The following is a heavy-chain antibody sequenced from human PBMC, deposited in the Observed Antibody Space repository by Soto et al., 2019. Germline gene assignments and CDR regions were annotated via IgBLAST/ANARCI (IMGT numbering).Heavy chain of an antibody. Sequence: GGSLRLSCAASGFTFSSYGMHWVRQAPGKGLEWVAVISYDGSNKYYADSVKGRFTISRDNSKNTLYLQMNSLRAEDTAVYYCAKAITMVRGVIAEHGMDVWGQGTTVTVSS. D-gene: IGHD3-10*01. J-gene: IGHJ6*02. V-gene: IGHV3-30*18. CDR2: ISYDGSNK. CDR1: GFTFSSYG. CDR3: AKAITMVRGVIAEHGMDV.